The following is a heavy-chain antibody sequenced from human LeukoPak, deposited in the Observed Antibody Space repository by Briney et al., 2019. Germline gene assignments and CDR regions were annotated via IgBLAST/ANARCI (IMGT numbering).Heavy chain of an antibody. D-gene: IGHD4-17*01. CDR3: ARVRSIGDYDY. V-gene: IGHV3-21*01. J-gene: IGHJ4*02. CDR1: GFTFSSYS. CDR2: ISSSSSYI. Sequence: GGSLRLSCAASGFTFSSYSMNWVRQAPGKGLEWVSSISSSSSYIYYADSVKGRFTISRDNAKNSLYLQMNSLRAENTAVYYCARVRSIGDYDYWGQGTLVTVSS.